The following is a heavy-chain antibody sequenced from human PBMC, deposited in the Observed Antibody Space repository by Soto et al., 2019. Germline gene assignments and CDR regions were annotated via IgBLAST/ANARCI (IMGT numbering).Heavy chain of an antibody. J-gene: IGHJ4*02. V-gene: IGHV4-59*08. D-gene: IGHD7-27*01. CDR1: GGSISSYY. CDR2: IYYSGST. CDR3: ARRWGRTFDY. Sequence: QGQLQESGPGLVKPSETLSLTCTVSGGSISSYYWSWIRQPPGKGLEGFGYIYYSGSTNYNPSLKSRVTISVDTSKNQFSLKLSSVTAADTAVYYCARRWGRTFDYWGQGTLVTGSS.